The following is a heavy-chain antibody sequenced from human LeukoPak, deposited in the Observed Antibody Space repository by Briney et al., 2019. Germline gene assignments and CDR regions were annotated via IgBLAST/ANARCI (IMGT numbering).Heavy chain of an antibody. CDR1: GGSISSYY. Sequence: SETLSLTCTVSGGSISSYYWSWIRQPPGKGLEWIGYIYYSGSTNYSPSLKSRVTISVDTSKNQFSLKLSSVTAADTAVYYCARGIAVAGTADYWGQGTLVTVSS. D-gene: IGHD6-19*01. CDR2: IYYSGST. CDR3: ARGIAVAGTADY. V-gene: IGHV4-59*01. J-gene: IGHJ4*02.